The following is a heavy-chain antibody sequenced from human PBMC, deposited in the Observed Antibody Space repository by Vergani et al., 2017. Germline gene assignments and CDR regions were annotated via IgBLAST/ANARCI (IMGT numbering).Heavy chain of an antibody. CDR1: GFTFSSYG. CDR3: AKDRLRVSGVVVIAPRFYFDY. V-gene: IGHV3-30*18. CDR2: ISYDGSNK. D-gene: IGHD2-21*01. J-gene: IGHJ4*02. Sequence: QVQLVESGGGVVQPGGSLRLSCAASGFTFSSYGMHWVRQAPGKGLEWVAVISYDGSNKYYADSVKGRFTSSRDNSKNTLYLQRNSLRAEDTAVYYCAKDRLRVSGVVVIAPRFYFDYWGQGTLVTVSS.